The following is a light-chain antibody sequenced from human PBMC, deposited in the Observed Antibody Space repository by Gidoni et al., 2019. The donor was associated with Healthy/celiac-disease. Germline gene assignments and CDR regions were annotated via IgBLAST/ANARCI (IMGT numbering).Light chain of an antibody. CDR1: QSISSW. J-gene: IGKJ3*01. CDR2: DAS. V-gene: IGKV1-5*01. CDR3: QPYNSYLFT. Sequence: DIQMTQSPSTLSASVGDRVTIPCRASQSISSWLAWYQQKPGKAPKLPIYDASSLESGVPSRFSGSVSGTEFPLTISSLQPYDFATYYCQPYNSYLFTFGPGTKVDIK.